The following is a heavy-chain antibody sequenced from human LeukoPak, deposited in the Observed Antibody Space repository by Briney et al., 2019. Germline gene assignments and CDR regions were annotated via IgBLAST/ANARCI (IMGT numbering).Heavy chain of an antibody. D-gene: IGHD2-15*01. CDR3: ARAVVVVAAFDY. Sequence: ASVEVSCKASGYTFTSYAMHWGRQAPGQRPEWRGGNNACNGNTKYSQKFQGRVTITRDTSASTAYMELSSVSSEDTAVYCCARAVVVVAAFDYWGQGTLVTVSS. CDR1: GYTFTSYA. J-gene: IGHJ4*02. V-gene: IGHV1-3*01. CDR2: NNACNGNT.